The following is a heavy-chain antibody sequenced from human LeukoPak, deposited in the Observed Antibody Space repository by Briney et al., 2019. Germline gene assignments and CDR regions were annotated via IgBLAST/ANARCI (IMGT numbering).Heavy chain of an antibody. J-gene: IGHJ5*02. CDR1: GFTFSSYA. Sequence: GGSLRLSCAASGFTFSSYAMSWVRQAPGKGLELVSAIGGSGGSTYYADSVKGRFTISRDNSKNTLYLQMNSLRAEDTAVYYCAKEIDYGDANWFDPWGQGTLVTVSS. CDR3: AKEIDYGDANWFDP. D-gene: IGHD4-17*01. V-gene: IGHV3-23*01. CDR2: IGGSGGST.